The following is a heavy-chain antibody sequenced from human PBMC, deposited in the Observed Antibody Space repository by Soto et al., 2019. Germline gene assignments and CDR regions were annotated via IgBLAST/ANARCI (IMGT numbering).Heavy chain of an antibody. Sequence: QVQLVQSGAEVKKPGSSVKVSCKGSGGTFSSYTISWVRQAPGQGLEWMGRIIPILGIANHAQKFQGRVTITADKSTSTDYMELSSLSSEDTEVYYCARFRGSYGMDVWGQGTTVTVSS. CDR3: ARFRGSYGMDV. V-gene: IGHV1-69*02. CDR2: IIPILGIA. J-gene: IGHJ6*02. D-gene: IGHD3-10*01. CDR1: GGTFSSYT.